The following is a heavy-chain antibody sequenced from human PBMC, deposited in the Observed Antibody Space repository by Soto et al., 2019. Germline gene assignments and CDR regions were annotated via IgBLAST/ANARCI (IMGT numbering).Heavy chain of an antibody. CDR2: IYYSGST. D-gene: IGHD3-9*01. V-gene: IGHV4-31*03. CDR3: AREGLTGYFDY. J-gene: IGHJ4*02. CDR1: GGSISSGGYY. Sequence: SETLSLTCTVSGGSISSGGYYWSWIRQHPGKGLEWIGYIYYSGSTYYNPSLKSRVTISVDTSKNQFSLKLSSVTAADTAVYYCAREGLTGYFDYWGQGTLVTVSS.